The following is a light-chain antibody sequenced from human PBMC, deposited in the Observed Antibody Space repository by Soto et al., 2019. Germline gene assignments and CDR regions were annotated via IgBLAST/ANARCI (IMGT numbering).Light chain of an antibody. CDR2: DAS. CDR3: QQYNSYPIT. CDR1: QSISSC. J-gene: IGKJ5*01. Sequence: DIQMTQSPSTLSASVVDRVTSTCRASQSISSCLAWYQQKPGKAPKLLIYDASSLESGVPSRFSGSGSGTEFPLTISSLQPDDFATYFCQQYNSYPITFGQGTRLEI. V-gene: IGKV1-5*01.